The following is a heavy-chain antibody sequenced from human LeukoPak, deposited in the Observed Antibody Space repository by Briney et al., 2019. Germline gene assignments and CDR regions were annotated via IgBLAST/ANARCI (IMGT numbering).Heavy chain of an antibody. D-gene: IGHD5-12*01. J-gene: IGHJ4*02. CDR3: ARGRGYSGYVDY. V-gene: IGHV3-53*01. CDR1: GLTVSSNY. CDR2: IYSGGST. Sequence: GGSLRLSCAASGLTVSSNYMSWVRQAPGKGLEWVSVIYSGGSTYYADSVKGRFTISRDNSKNTLYLQMNSLRAEDTAVYYCARGRGYSGYVDYWGQGTLVTVSS.